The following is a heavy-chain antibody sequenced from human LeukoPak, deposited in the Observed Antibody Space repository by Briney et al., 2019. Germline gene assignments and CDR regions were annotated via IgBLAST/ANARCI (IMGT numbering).Heavy chain of an antibody. CDR3: ARGGITGTLDH. V-gene: IGHV3-48*03. J-gene: IGHJ4*02. D-gene: IGHD1-7*01. Sequence: PGGSLRLSCAASGFTFSNYEMNWVRQAPGKGLEWVSYISSSGTTIYYAHSVKGRFTISRDNAKKSLYLQMNSLRAEDTVVYYCARGGITGTLDHWGQGTLVTVSS. CDR1: GFTFSNYE. CDR2: ISSSGTTI.